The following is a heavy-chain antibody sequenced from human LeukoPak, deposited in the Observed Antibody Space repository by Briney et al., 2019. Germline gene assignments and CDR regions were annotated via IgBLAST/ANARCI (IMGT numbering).Heavy chain of an antibody. CDR1: GGTFSSYA. CDR2: IIPIFGTA. V-gene: IGHV1-69*13. CDR3: ARDGTVTRAFDI. J-gene: IGHJ3*02. D-gene: IGHD4-11*01. Sequence: GASVKVSCKASGGTFSSYAISWVLQAPGQGLEWMGGIIPIFGTANYAQKFQGRVTITADESTSTAYMELSSLRSEDTAVYYCARDGTVTRAFDIWGQGTMVTVSS.